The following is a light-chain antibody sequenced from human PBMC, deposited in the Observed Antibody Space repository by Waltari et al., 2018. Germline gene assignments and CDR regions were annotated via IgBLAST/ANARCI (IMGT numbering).Light chain of an antibody. V-gene: IGKV4-1*01. CDR3: QQYYSTPWT. CDR1: QSVLYSSNNKND. J-gene: IGKJ1*01. Sequence: DIVMTQSPDSLAVSLGERATINCKSSQSVLYSSNNKNDLAWYQQNPRPPPKLLLYWASTRRSGVPDRFSGSGSGTDFTLTISSLQAEDVAVYYCQQYYSTPWTFGQGTKVEIK. CDR2: WAS.